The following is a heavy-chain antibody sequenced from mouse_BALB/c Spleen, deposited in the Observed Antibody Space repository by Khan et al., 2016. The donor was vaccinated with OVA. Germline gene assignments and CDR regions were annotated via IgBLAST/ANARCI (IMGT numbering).Heavy chain of an antibody. CDR1: GYTFTTYW. J-gene: IGHJ2*01. Sequence: VQLQESGAELAKPGASVKMSCKASGYTFTTYWMHWVKQRPGQGLEWIGYINPTSGYTDYNERFKDKATLSADTSSSTAYMQLSSLPSEDSAAYYGTRDRIDYWGQGTTLTVSS. V-gene: IGHV1-7*01. CDR2: INPTSGYT. CDR3: TRDRIDY.